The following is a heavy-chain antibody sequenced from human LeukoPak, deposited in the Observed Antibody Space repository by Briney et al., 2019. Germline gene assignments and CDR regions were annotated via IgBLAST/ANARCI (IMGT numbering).Heavy chain of an antibody. J-gene: IGHJ4*02. D-gene: IGHD5-18*01. V-gene: IGHV3-33*06. CDR1: GFTFSSYG. CDR2: IWYDGSNK. Sequence: PGGSLRLSCAASGFTFSSYGMHWVRQAPGKGLEWVAVIWYDGSNKYYADSVKGRFTISRDNSKNTLYLQMNSLRAEDTAVYYCAKDVGRVEYSYGLFDYWGQGTLVTVSS. CDR3: AKDVGRVEYSYGLFDY.